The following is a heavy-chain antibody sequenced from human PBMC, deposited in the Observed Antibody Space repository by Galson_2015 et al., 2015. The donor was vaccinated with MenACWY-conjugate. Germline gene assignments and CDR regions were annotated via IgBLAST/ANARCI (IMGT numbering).Heavy chain of an antibody. Sequence: PALVKPTQTLTLTCTFSGFSLSTSGVGVGWIRQPPGKALEWLALIYWDDDKRYSPSLRSRLTITKDTSKNHVVLTMTNMDPEGTATYYCSRTGAASGDYWGQGTLVTVSS. V-gene: IGHV2-5*02. CDR2: IYWDDDK. CDR1: GFSLSTSGVG. CDR3: SRTGAASGDY. J-gene: IGHJ4*02.